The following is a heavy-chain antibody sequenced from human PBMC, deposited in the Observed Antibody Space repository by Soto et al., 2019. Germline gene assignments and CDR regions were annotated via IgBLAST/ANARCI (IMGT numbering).Heavy chain of an antibody. CDR2: VNPSGGST. CDR1: GYIFTAYS. Sequence: QVQLVQSGAEVKKPGASVKVSCKASGYIFTAYSMHWVRQAPGQGLEWMGVVNPSGGSTNYAQKFQGRITMTSDTSTSTVYIDLSSLTSEDTAVYYCAREENCSDGICYSEYFQRWGQGTLVTVSS. D-gene: IGHD2-15*01. J-gene: IGHJ1*01. CDR3: AREENCSDGICYSEYFQR. V-gene: IGHV1-46*01.